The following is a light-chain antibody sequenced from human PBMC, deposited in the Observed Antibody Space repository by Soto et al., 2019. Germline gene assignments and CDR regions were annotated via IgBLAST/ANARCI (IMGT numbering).Light chain of an antibody. CDR1: QSVSSH. CDR3: LQRTTWPWT. J-gene: IGKJ1*01. V-gene: IGKV3-11*01. CDR2: DAS. Sequence: EIVLTQSPGTLSLSPGERATLSCRASQSVSSHLAWYQQKPGQAPRLLIYDASNRATGIPARFSGSGSGTDFTLTISSLEPEDFAVYNCLQRTTWPWTCGQGSKVEIK.